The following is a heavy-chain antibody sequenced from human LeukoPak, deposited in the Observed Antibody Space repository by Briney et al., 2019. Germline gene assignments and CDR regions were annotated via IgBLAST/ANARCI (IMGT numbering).Heavy chain of an antibody. CDR2: ISGSGGST. CDR1: GFTFSTYA. J-gene: IGHJ6*03. Sequence: GGSLRLSCAASGFTFSTYAMNWVRQAPGKGLEWVSAISGSGGSTYYVDSVKGRFTISRDNSKNTLYLQMSSLTADDTAVYYCAKRRVTIFGSYYYMDVWGKGTPVTVSS. D-gene: IGHD3-3*01. V-gene: IGHV3-23*01. CDR3: AKRRVTIFGSYYYMDV.